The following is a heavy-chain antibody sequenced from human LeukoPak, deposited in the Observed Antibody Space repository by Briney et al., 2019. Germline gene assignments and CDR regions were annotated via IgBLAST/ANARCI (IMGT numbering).Heavy chain of an antibody. J-gene: IGHJ4*02. CDR3: AKDPRIAAAGMLDY. CDR1: GFTFSSYA. V-gene: IGHV3-23*01. CDR2: ISGSGGST. D-gene: IGHD6-13*01. Sequence: GGSLRLYCAASGFTFSSYAMSWVRQAPGKGLEWVSAISGSGGSTYYADSVKGRFTISRDNSKNTLYLQMNSLRAEDTAVYYCAKDPRIAAAGMLDYWGQGTLVTVSS.